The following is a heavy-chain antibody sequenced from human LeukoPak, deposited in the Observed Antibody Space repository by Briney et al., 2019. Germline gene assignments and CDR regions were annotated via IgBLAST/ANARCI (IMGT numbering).Heavy chain of an antibody. Sequence: ASVKVSCKASGYTFTGYYMHWVRQAPGQGLEWMGWINPNSGGTNYAQKLQGRVTMTRDTSISTAYMALSRLRSDDTAVYYCARKGGYCSSTSCLTLSDYYYYMDVWGKGTTVTVSS. CDR1: GYTFTGYY. CDR3: ARKGGYCSSTSCLTLSDYYYYMDV. V-gene: IGHV1-2*02. J-gene: IGHJ6*03. D-gene: IGHD2-2*01. CDR2: INPNSGGT.